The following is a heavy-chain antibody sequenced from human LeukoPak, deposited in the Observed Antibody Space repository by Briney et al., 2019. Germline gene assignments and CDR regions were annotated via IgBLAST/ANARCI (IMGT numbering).Heavy chain of an antibody. V-gene: IGHV1-18*01. J-gene: IGHJ6*03. CDR3: ARDLRQLVRGYYYYYMDV. Sequence: ASVKVSCKASGYTFTSYGISWVRQAPGQGLEWMGWISAYNGNTNYAQKLQGRVTMTTDTSTSTAYMELRSLRSDDTAAYYCARDLRQLVRGYYYYYMDVWGKGTTVTVSS. D-gene: IGHD6-6*01. CDR1: GYTFTSYG. CDR2: ISAYNGNT.